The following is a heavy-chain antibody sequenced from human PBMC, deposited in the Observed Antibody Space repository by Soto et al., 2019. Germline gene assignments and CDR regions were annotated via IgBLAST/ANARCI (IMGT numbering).Heavy chain of an antibody. Sequence: QVQLVQSGPEVKKPGASVKVSCKASGYTFTSYAITWVRQAPGQGLEWMGWISAYNGNTKFAQKFQGRVTMTTDTSACTGYMELRRLRSDDTAVYYCARSTEYFSGSGTFYIPGYWGQGTLVTVSS. D-gene: IGHD3-10*01. CDR3: ARSTEYFSGSGTFYIPGY. CDR1: GYTFTSYA. V-gene: IGHV1-18*01. J-gene: IGHJ4*02. CDR2: ISAYNGNT.